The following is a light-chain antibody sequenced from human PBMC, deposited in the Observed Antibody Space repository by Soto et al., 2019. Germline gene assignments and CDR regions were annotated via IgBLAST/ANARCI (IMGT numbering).Light chain of an antibody. CDR2: DVT. J-gene: IGLJ1*01. Sequence: QSALTQAPSASGSPGQSVTISCAGTSNDVGRFNYVSWYQHHPGKAPKLIIYDVTKRPSGVPDRFSGSKSGNTAYLTVSGLQAEDEADYFCSSFVHGTSDVFGTGTKLTVL. CDR1: SNDVGRFNY. CDR3: SSFVHGTSDV. V-gene: IGLV2-8*01.